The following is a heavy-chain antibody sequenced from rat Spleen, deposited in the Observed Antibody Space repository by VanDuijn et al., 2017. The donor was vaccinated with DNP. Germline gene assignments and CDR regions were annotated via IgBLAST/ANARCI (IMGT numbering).Heavy chain of an antibody. D-gene: IGHD1-4*01. J-gene: IGHJ2*01. Sequence: EVQLVESGGDLVQPGRSLKLSCAASGFNFSAYYMAWVRQAPAKGLEWVAYIGSPAYAPYYADSVKGRFTVSRDNAKNTLYLQMDSLRSEDTATYYCARHPTGTDFDYWGQGVMVTVSS. CDR3: ARHPTGTDFDY. CDR1: GFNFSAYY. V-gene: IGHV5-25*01. CDR2: IGSPAYAP.